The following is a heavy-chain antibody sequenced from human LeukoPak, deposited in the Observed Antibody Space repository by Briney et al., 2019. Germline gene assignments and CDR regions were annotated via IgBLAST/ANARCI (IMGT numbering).Heavy chain of an antibody. V-gene: IGHV3-23*01. J-gene: IGHJ4*02. CDR2: ISGSGGST. Sequence: GRSLRLSCAASGFTFSSYAMSWVRQAPGKGLEWVSAISGSGGSTYYADSVKGRFTISRDNSKNTLYLQMNSLRAEDTAVYYCAKDQVGLLWFGELLAPFDYWGQGTLVTVSS. CDR1: GFTFSSYA. CDR3: AKDQVGLLWFGELLAPFDY. D-gene: IGHD3-10*01.